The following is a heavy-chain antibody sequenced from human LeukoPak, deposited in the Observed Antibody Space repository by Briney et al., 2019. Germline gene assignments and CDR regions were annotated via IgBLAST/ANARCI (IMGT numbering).Heavy chain of an antibody. Sequence: GGSLRLSCAASGFTFSSYEMNWVRQAPGKGLEWVSHISSRGSTIYYADSVKGRFTISRDNAKNSLYLQMNSLRAEDTAVYYCARVGWVLRYAFDIWGQGTMVTVSS. CDR2: ISSRGSTI. CDR3: ARVGWVLRYAFDI. CDR1: GFTFSSYE. J-gene: IGHJ3*02. D-gene: IGHD3-16*01. V-gene: IGHV3-48*03.